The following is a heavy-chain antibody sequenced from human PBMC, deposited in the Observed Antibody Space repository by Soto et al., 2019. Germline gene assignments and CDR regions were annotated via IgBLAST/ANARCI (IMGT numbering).Heavy chain of an antibody. J-gene: IGHJ4*02. D-gene: IGHD3-22*01. CDR1: GFTFSSYA. V-gene: IGHV3-23*01. Sequence: PGGSLRLSCAASGFTFSSYAMSWVRQAPGKGLEWVSAISGSSGSTYYADSVKGRFTISRDNSKNTLYLQMNSLRAEDTAVYYCAKDSYYDSSGYYYVDYFDYWGQGTLVTVSS. CDR2: ISGSSGST. CDR3: AKDSYYDSSGYYYVDYFDY.